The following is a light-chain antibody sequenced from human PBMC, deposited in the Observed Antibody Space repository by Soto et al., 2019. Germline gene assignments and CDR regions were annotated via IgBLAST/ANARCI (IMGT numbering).Light chain of an antibody. V-gene: IGKV3-15*01. CDR1: QSVSYY. J-gene: IGKJ1*01. CDR3: QQYTDWPTT. Sequence: EIVLTQSPGTLSLSPGERATLSCRASQSVSYYLAWYQQKPGQAPRLLIYGASTRATGVPARFSGGGSGTDFTLTVTSLQSEDFGIYYCQQYTDWPTTFGQGTKVDIK. CDR2: GAS.